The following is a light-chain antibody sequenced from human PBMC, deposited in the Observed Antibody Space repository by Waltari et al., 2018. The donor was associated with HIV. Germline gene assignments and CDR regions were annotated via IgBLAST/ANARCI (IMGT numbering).Light chain of an antibody. CDR1: QSVSRSF. J-gene: IGKJ1*01. V-gene: IGKV3-20*01. Sequence: EIVLTQSPGSLSFSPGERATLSCRASQSVSRSFLAWLQQKPGQAPRLLVYGASSRATDIPDRFSGSGSGTDFTLTISRLEPEDFAVYYCHQYGGSPPTFGQGTKVEIK. CDR2: GAS. CDR3: HQYGGSPPT.